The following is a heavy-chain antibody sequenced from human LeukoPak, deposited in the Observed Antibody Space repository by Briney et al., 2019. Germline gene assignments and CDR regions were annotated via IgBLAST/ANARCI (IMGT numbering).Heavy chain of an antibody. CDR1: GGSISSGSYY. D-gene: IGHD3-9*01. Sequence: SETLSLTCIVSGGSISSGSYYWSWIRQPAGKGLEWIGRSYTSGSTNYNPSLKSRVTISVDTSKNQFSLKLSSVTAADTAVYYCAREARNYYDVLTGYYRGAFDIWGQGTMVTVSS. CDR3: AREARNYYDVLTGYYRGAFDI. V-gene: IGHV4-61*02. CDR2: SYTSGST. J-gene: IGHJ3*02.